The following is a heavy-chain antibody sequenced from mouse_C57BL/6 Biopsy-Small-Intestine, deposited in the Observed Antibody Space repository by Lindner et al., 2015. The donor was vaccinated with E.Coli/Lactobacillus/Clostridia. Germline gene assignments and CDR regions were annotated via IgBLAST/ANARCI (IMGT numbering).Heavy chain of an antibody. CDR3: ARGRRDYVWGSYPNYYGMDV. CDR1: GGTFSSYA. CDR2: IIPIFGTA. V-gene: IGHV1-81*01. J-gene: IGHJ1*01. D-gene: IGHD1-1*01. Sequence: SVKVSCKASGGTFSSYAISWVRQAPGQGLEWMGGIIPIFGTANYAQKFQGRVTITADESTSTAYMELSSLRSEDTAVYYCARGRRDYVWGSYPNYYGMDVWGQRTTVTVSS.